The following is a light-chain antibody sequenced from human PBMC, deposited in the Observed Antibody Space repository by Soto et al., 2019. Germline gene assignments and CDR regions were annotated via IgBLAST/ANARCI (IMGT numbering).Light chain of an antibody. V-gene: IGKV3-20*01. Sequence: EIVLTQSPGTLSLSPGERATLSCRASQPITSTFLAWYQQTPGQAPRLLIYDASSRATGVPDRFSGSGSGTDFTLTINRLEPEDFAVYYCQHDNVLVTFGGGTKVEIK. CDR3: QHDNVLVT. J-gene: IGKJ4*01. CDR2: DAS. CDR1: QPITSTF.